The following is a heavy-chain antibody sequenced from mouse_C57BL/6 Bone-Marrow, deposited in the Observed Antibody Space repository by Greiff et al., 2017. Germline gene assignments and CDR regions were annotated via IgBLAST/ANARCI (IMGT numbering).Heavy chain of an antibody. CDR3: ARHQTAQASFAY. Sequence: EVMLVESGGDLVKPGGSLKLSCAASGFTFSSYGMSWVRQTPDKRLEWVATISSGGSYTYYPDSVKGRFTISRDNAKNTLYLPMSSLKSEDTAMYFCARHQTAQASFAYWGQGTLVTVSA. CDR2: ISSGGSYT. D-gene: IGHD3-2*02. CDR1: GFTFSSYG. J-gene: IGHJ3*01. V-gene: IGHV5-6*01.